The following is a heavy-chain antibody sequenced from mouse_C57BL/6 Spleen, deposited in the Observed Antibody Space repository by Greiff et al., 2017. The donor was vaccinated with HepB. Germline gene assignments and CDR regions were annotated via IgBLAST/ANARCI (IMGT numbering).Heavy chain of an antibody. V-gene: IGHV1-52*01. J-gene: IGHJ2*01. Sequence: VQLQQPGAELVRPGSSVKLSCKASGYTFTSYWMHWVKQRPIQGLEWIGNIDPSDSETHYNQKFKDKATLTVDKSSSTAYMQLSSLTSEDSAVYYCAKGRLYYYFDYWGQGTTLTVSS. CDR2: IDPSDSET. CDR1: GYTFTSYW. D-gene: IGHD1-3*01. CDR3: AKGRLYYYFDY.